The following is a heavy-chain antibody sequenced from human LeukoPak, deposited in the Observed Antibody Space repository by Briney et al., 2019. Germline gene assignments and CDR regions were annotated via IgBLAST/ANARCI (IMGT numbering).Heavy chain of an antibody. CDR1: GFSFSTFE. V-gene: IGHV3-48*03. J-gene: IGHJ4*02. Sequence: WGVLRLSCAASGFSFSTFEMNWVRQAPGRGLERISYISGGGNTMYYAESVKGRFTISRDNAKNSVYLQMSGLRAEDMAVYYCARDKYYSGSYFDYWGPGTLVTVSS. CDR3: ARDKYYSGSYFDY. CDR2: ISGGGNTM. D-gene: IGHD1-26*01.